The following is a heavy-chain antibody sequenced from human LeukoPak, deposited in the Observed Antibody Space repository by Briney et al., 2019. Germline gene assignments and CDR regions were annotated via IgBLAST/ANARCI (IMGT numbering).Heavy chain of an antibody. D-gene: IGHD6-19*01. CDR3: ARRSGIAVAGAFDY. V-gene: IGHV3-30*02. CDR1: GFTFSSYG. Sequence: GGSPRLSCAASGFTFSSYGMHWVRQAPGKGLEWVAFIRYDGSNKYYADSVKGRFTISRDNSENTLYLQMNSLRAEDTAVYYCARRSGIAVAGAFDYWGQGTLVTVSS. J-gene: IGHJ4*02. CDR2: IRYDGSNK.